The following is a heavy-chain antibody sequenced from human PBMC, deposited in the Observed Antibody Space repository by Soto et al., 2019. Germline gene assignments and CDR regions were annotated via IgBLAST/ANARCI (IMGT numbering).Heavy chain of an antibody. Sequence: SVKVSCKASGYTFTSYAMHWVRQARGQRLEWIGWIVVGSGNTNYAQKFQERVTITRDMSTSTAYMELSSLRSEDTAVYYCAADGERGNKDFDYWGQGTLVTVSS. CDR1: GYTFTSYA. V-gene: IGHV1-58*02. CDR3: AADGERGNKDFDY. D-gene: IGHD1-26*01. J-gene: IGHJ4*02. CDR2: IVVGSGNT.